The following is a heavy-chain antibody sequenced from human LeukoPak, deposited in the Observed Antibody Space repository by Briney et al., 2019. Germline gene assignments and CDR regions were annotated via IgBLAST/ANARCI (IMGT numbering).Heavy chain of an antibody. V-gene: IGHV4-4*02. D-gene: IGHD3-10*01. J-gene: IGHJ1*01. CDR2: VHLDGRT. CDR3: ARSRYYYGSGSYNS. CDR1: GGSISSTNW. Sequence: SETLSLTCGVSGGSISSTNWWTWVRQPPGKGLEWIGEVHLDGRTNYNPSLQSRLTMSVDFSENHISLKLTSVTAADTAVYYCARSRYYYGSGSYNSWGQGTLVTVSS.